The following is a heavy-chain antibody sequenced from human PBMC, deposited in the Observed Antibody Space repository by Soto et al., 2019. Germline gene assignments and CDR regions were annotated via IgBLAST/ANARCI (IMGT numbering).Heavy chain of an antibody. Sequence: QVQLVESGGGLVKPGGSLRLSCAASGFTFSDYYMSWIRQAPGKGLEWVSYISSSSNYTNYADSVKGRFTISRDNAKNSLYLQMNSLRAEDTAVYYCARAVGATSPDYWGQGTLVTVSS. D-gene: IGHD1-26*01. V-gene: IGHV3-11*05. J-gene: IGHJ4*02. CDR2: ISSSSNYT. CDR1: GFTFSDYY. CDR3: ARAVGATSPDY.